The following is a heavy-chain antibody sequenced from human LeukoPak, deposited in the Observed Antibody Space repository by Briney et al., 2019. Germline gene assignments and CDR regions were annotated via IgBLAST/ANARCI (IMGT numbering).Heavy chain of an antibody. CDR1: GYTFTSYA. CDR3: ARGRYSSGWYSFTAFFAFDI. J-gene: IGHJ3*02. Sequence: GASVKVSCKASGYTFTSYAINWVRQATGQGLEWMGWMNPNSGNTGYAQKFQGRVTMTRNTSISTAYMELSSLRSEDTAVYYCARGRYSSGWYSFTAFFAFDIWGQGTMVTVSS. V-gene: IGHV1-8*01. CDR2: MNPNSGNT. D-gene: IGHD6-19*01.